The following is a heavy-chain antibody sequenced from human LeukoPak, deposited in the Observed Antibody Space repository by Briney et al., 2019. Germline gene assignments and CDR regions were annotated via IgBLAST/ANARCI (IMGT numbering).Heavy chain of an antibody. Sequence: SQTLSLTCTVSGGSISSGGYYWSWIRQHPGTGLEWIGYIYYSGSTNYNPSLKSRVTISVDTSKNQFSLKLSSVTAADTAVYYCARERVYYYDSSGYVYYYYYGMDVWGQGTTVTVSS. CDR2: IYYSGST. CDR3: ARERVYYYDSSGYVYYYYYGMDV. CDR1: GGSISSGGYY. V-gene: IGHV4-31*03. J-gene: IGHJ6*02. D-gene: IGHD3-22*01.